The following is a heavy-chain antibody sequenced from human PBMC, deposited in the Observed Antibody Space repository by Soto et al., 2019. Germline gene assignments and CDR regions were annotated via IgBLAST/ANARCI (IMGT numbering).Heavy chain of an antibody. CDR2: IYYSGST. CDR1: GGSISSYY. J-gene: IGHJ6*02. V-gene: IGHV4-59*01. Sequence: SETLSLTCTVSGGSISSYYWSWIRQPPGKGLEWIGYIYYSGSTNYNPSLKSRVTISVDTSKNQFSLKLSSVTAADTAVYYCERGLYYYGMDVWGQGTTVTVSS. CDR3: ERGLYYYGMDV.